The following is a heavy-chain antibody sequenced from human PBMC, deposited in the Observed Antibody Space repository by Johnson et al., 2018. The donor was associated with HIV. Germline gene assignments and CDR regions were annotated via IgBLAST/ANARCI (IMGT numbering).Heavy chain of an antibody. Sequence: QVKLVESGGGVVQPGRSLRLSCAASGFTFSSYAMHWVRQAPGKGLAWVAVISYDGSNKYYADSVKGRFTISRDNSKNTLYLQMNSLRAEDTAVYYCARGQRITMIVVVTLDAFDIWGQGTMVTVSS. CDR2: ISYDGSNK. V-gene: IGHV3-30*04. J-gene: IGHJ3*02. CDR1: GFTFSSYA. CDR3: ARGQRITMIVVVTLDAFDI. D-gene: IGHD3-22*01.